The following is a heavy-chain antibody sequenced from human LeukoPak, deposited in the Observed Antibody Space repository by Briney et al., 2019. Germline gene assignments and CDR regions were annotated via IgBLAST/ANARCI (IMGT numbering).Heavy chain of an antibody. CDR3: ARVGPSMVHFDY. CDR2: IYHSGST. Sequence: SETLSLTCTVSGGSISSGDYYWSWIRQPPGKGREWIGSIYHSGSTYYTPSLKSRVTISIDTSKNQFSLKLSSVTAADTAVYYCARVGPSMVHFDYWGQGTLVTVSS. J-gene: IGHJ4*02. CDR1: GGSISSGDYY. D-gene: IGHD3-10*01. V-gene: IGHV4-39*07.